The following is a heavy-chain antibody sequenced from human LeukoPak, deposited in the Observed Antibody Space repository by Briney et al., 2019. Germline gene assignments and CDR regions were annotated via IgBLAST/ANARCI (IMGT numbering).Heavy chain of an antibody. V-gene: IGHV1-69*06. CDR3: ARIAEDYYDSSGYGYFQH. CDR1: GGTFSSYA. Sequence: SVKVSCKASGGTFSSYAISWVRQAPGQGLEWMGGITPIFGTANYAQKFQGRVTITADKSTSTAYMELSSLRSEDTAVYYCARIAEDYYDSSGYGYFQHWGQGTLVTVSS. CDR2: ITPIFGTA. J-gene: IGHJ1*01. D-gene: IGHD3-22*01.